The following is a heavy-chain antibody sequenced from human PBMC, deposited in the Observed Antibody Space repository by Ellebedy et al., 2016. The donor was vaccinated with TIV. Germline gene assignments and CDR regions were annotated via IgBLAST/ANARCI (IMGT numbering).Heavy chain of an antibody. J-gene: IGHJ3*02. CDR2: IWYDGSNK. CDR1: GFTFSSYG. D-gene: IGHD6-19*01. V-gene: IGHV3-33*01. Sequence: GESLKISCAASGFTFSSYGMHWVRQAPGKGLEWVAVIWYDGSNKYYADSVKGRFTISRDNSKNTLYLQMNSLRAEDTAVYYCARVDIAVDHDAFDIWGQGTMVTVSS. CDR3: ARVDIAVDHDAFDI.